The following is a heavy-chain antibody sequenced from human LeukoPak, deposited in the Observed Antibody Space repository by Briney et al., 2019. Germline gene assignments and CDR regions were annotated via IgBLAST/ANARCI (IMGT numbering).Heavy chain of an antibody. J-gene: IGHJ6*02. CDR1: GYSFTSYW. V-gene: IGHV5-10-1*01. Sequence: GESLKISCKGSGYSFTSYWITWVRQMPGKGLEWIGRIDPSDSYTDYSPSFQGHVTISADKSISTAYLQWSSLRASDTAMYYCAKTGDPYYGSGSYGMDVWGQGTTVTVSS. CDR2: IDPSDSYT. D-gene: IGHD3-10*01. CDR3: AKTGDPYYGSGSYGMDV.